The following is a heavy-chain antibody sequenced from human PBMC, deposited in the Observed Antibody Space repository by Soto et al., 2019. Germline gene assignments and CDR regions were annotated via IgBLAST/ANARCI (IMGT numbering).Heavy chain of an antibody. CDR1: RGAFSTNY. J-gene: IGHJ5*02. Sequence: SDTLALTCTVSRGAFSTNYWSWIRQSPGKGLEWIGYIYYAGTTSYNPSLKSRATISLETSKSQFSLRLTSVTAADTAVYYCARLGAYYPSLDPWGHGTLVTVSS. CDR2: IYYAGTT. V-gene: IGHV4-59*08. CDR3: ARLGAYYPSLDP. D-gene: IGHD2-21*01.